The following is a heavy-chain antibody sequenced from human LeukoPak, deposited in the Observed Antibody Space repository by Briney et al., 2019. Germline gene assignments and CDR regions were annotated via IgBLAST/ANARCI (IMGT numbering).Heavy chain of an antibody. CDR2: ISSSSSYI. J-gene: IGHJ6*02. Sequence: PGGSLRLSCAASGFTFSSYSMNWVRQAPGKGLELVSSISSSSSYIYYADSVKSRFTISRDKAKNSLYLQMNSLRAEDTAVYYCARDIVVVPASDVWGQGTTVTVSS. CDR3: ARDIVVVPASDV. D-gene: IGHD2-2*01. CDR1: GFTFSSYS. V-gene: IGHV3-21*01.